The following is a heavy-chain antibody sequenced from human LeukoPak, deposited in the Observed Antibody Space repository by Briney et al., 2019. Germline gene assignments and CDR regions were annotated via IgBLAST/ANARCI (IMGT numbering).Heavy chain of an antibody. CDR3: ARRRGDFWSGYYFDY. V-gene: IGHV4-30-4*08. CDR2: IYYSGST. Sequence: SETLSLTCTVSGDSISSGDYYWSWIRQPPGKGLDWIGYIYYSGSTYYNPSLKSRITISVDTSKNQFSLELSSVTAADTAVYYCARRRGDFWSGYYFDYWGQGTLVTVSS. D-gene: IGHD3-3*01. J-gene: IGHJ4*02. CDR1: GDSISSGDYY.